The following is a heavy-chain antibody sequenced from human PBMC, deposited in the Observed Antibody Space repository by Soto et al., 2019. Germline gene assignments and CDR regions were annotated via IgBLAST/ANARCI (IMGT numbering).Heavy chain of an antibody. CDR1: GYTFTSYG. CDR2: LSAYNGNT. CDR3: ARVRIVGATTGRADY. J-gene: IGHJ4*02. Sequence: QVQLEQSGAEVKKPGASVKVSCKASGYTFTSYGISWVRQAPGQGLEWMGWLSAYNGNTNYAQKLQGRVTMTTDTSTSTAYMELRSLRSDDTAVYYCARVRIVGATTGRADYWGQGTLVTVSS. D-gene: IGHD1-26*01. V-gene: IGHV1-18*01.